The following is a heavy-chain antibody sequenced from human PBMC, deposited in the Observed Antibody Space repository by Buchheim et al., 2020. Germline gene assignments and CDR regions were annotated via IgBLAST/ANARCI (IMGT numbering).Heavy chain of an antibody. CDR3: ARDPAGNDGFDY. CDR1: GGSISRTIYY. CDR2: IYHDGSS. D-gene: IGHD2-8*01. V-gene: IGHV4-39*02. J-gene: IGHJ4*02. Sequence: QLQLQESGPGLVKPSETLSLTCSVSGGSISRTIYYWGWIRQPPGKGLEWIGSIYHDGSSYYNPSLKSRVTLSADTSKNQFFLKLSSVTAADTAVYYCARDPAGNDGFDYWGQGTL.